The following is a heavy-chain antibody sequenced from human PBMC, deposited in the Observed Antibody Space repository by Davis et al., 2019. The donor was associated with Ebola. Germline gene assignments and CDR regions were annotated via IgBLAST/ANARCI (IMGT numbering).Heavy chain of an antibody. V-gene: IGHV4-61*01. D-gene: IGHD3-22*01. CDR3: ATQYSNGWFDP. CDR1: RGSFSITTYY. Sequence: MPSETLSLTCIVSRGSFSITTYYWSWIRQPPGKGLEWIGYIHYSGITSNNPSLKSRVTMSVDTSKNQFSLRLSSVTAADTAVYYCATQYSNGWFDPWGQGTLVTVS. CDR2: IHYSGIT. J-gene: IGHJ5*02.